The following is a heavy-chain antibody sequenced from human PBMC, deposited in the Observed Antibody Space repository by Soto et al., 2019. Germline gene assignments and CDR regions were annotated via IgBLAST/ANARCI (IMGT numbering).Heavy chain of an antibody. J-gene: IGHJ6*03. CDR2: ISGSDGST. Sequence: EVQLLESGGGLVQPGGSLRLSCAASGFSFDRYAMNWVRQSPGKGLEWVSTISGSDGSTYYADSVKGRFTTSRDNSKNTLFLQLNSLRAEDTAVYYCAKDRRYNWNDDSHRFSYYMDVWGKGTRISVSS. D-gene: IGHD1-20*01. V-gene: IGHV3-23*01. CDR1: GFSFDRYA. CDR3: AKDRRYNWNDDSHRFSYYMDV.